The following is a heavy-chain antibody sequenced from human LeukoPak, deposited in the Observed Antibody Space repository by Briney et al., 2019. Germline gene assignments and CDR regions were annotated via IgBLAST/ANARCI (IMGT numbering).Heavy chain of an antibody. J-gene: IGHJ4*02. CDR1: GFTFSSYG. CDR3: AKAPTPVVGPCQH. CDR2: ISYDGSNK. Sequence: PGGSLRLSCAASGFTFSSYGMHWVRQAPGKGLEGVAVISYDGSNKYYADSVKGRFTISRDNSKNTLYLQMNSLRAEDTAVYYCAKAPTPVVGPCQHWGQGTLVTVPS. V-gene: IGHV3-30*18. D-gene: IGHD4-23*01.